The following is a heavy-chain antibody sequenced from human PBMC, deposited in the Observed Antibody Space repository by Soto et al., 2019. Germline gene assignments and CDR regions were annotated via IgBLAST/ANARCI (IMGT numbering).Heavy chain of an antibody. CDR2: IYTSGST. J-gene: IGHJ6*02. CDR3: ARTGEQNYYDSSVRLYYYYYYGMVV. D-gene: IGHD3-22*01. CDR1: GGSISSYY. Sequence: SETLSLTCTVSGGSISSYYWSWIRQPAGKGLEWIGRIYTSGSTNYNPSLKSRVTMSVDTSKNQFSLKLSSVTAADTAVYYCARTGEQNYYDSSVRLYYYYYYGMVVWGQGITVTGSS. V-gene: IGHV4-4*07.